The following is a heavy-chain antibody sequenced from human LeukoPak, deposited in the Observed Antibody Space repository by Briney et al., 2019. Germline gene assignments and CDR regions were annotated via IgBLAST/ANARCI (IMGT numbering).Heavy chain of an antibody. Sequence: PGGSLRLSCAASGFTFDDYAMHWVRQAPGKGLEWVSLISWDGGSTYYADSVKGRFTISRDNSKNSLYLQMNSLRAEDTALYYCAKDVGDGYNYGGYFDYWGQGTLVTVSS. J-gene: IGHJ4*02. V-gene: IGHV3-43D*03. CDR3: AKDVGDGYNYGGYFDY. CDR1: GFTFDDYA. CDR2: ISWDGGST. D-gene: IGHD5-24*01.